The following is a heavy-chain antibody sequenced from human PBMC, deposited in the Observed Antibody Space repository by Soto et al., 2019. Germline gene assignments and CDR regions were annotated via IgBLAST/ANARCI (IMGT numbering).Heavy chain of an antibody. CDR2: IITIFGPA. J-gene: IGHJ4*02. D-gene: IGHD1-26*01. CDR1: GGTFSSYA. CDR3: ARVIVGATLPYDY. V-gene: IGHV1-69*12. Sequence: QVQLVQSGAEVKKPGSSVKVSCKASGGTFSSYAISWVRQAPGQGLEWMGGIITIFGPANYAQKFQGRVTITADETTSTAYMELSSLRSEDTAVYYCARVIVGATLPYDYWGQGTLVTVSS.